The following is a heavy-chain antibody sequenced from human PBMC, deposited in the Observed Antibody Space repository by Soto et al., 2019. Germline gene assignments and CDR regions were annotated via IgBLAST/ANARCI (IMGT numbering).Heavy chain of an antibody. Sequence: EVQLLESGGGLVQPGGSLRLSCAASGFTFSSYAMSWVRQAPGKGLEWVSAISGSGGSTYYADSVKGRFTISRDNSKNTLYLQMNSLRAEDTGVYYCAKEGHYDSSGYYYYFDYWGQGTLVTVSS. CDR3: AKEGHYDSSGYYYYFDY. CDR1: GFTFSSYA. CDR2: ISGSGGST. V-gene: IGHV3-23*01. D-gene: IGHD3-22*01. J-gene: IGHJ4*02.